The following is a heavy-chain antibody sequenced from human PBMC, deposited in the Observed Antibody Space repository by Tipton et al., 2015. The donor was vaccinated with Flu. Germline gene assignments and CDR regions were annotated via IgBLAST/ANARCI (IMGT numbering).Heavy chain of an antibody. Sequence: LSLTCSVSGGAISPFYWSWVRQPPGKGLEWVANIKEDGSEKYYVDSVKGRFTISRDNAKNSLYLQMSSLRAEDTAVYYCVRDDGSTSVDYWGQGTLVSVSS. J-gene: IGHJ4*02. CDR3: VRDDGSTSVDY. CDR1: GGAISPFY. D-gene: IGHD3-10*01. CDR2: IKEDGSEK. V-gene: IGHV3-7*01.